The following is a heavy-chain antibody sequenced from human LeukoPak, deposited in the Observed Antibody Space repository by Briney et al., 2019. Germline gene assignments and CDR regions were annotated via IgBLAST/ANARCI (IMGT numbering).Heavy chain of an antibody. CDR1: GFTFSSFN. Sequence: GGSLRLSCAASGFTFSSFNMNWVRHTPGKGLEWISYISSCSSTIYYADSVKGRFTISRDNAKSSLYLQMNSLRDEGTAVYYCARYPSVAATGWGRWFDHWGQGTLVTVSS. J-gene: IGHJ5*02. CDR2: ISSCSSTI. V-gene: IGHV3-48*02. CDR3: ARYPSVAATGWGRWFDH. D-gene: IGHD6-13*01.